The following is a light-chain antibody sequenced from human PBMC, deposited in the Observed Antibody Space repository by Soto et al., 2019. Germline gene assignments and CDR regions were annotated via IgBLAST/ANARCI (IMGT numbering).Light chain of an antibody. CDR3: SSYTSSSTRE. J-gene: IGLJ3*02. V-gene: IGLV2-14*01. Sequence: QSALTQPASVSGSPGQSITISCTGTSSDVGGYNYVSWYQQHPGKAPKLMIYEVSNRTSGVSNRFSGSKSGNTASLTISGLQGEDEADYYYSSYTSSSTRECGGGIKQTVL. CDR1: SSDVGGYNY. CDR2: EVS.